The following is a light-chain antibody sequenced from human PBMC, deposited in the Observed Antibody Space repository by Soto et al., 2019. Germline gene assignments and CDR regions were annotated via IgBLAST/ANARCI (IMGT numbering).Light chain of an antibody. CDR2: GVS. Sequence: DIQMTQSPSSLSASVGDRVTITCQASQDIRKYLNWYQHKAGRAPKLLIYGVSNLETGVPSRFSGSGYGTDFTFTISSLQPEDIATYYCQHYDNLPPFTFGPGTKVAIK. CDR3: QHYDNLPPFT. CDR1: QDIRKY. V-gene: IGKV1-33*01. J-gene: IGKJ3*01.